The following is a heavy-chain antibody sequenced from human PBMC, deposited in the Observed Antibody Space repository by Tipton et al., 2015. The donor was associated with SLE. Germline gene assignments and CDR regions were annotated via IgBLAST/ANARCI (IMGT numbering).Heavy chain of an antibody. CDR3: ARGFRADNFDY. J-gene: IGHJ4*02. CDR2: IYYSGST. Sequence: TLSLTCAVSGGSISSGGYSWSWIRQPPGKGLEWIGYIYYSGSTNYNSSLKSRVTISVDTSKNQFSLKLSSVTAADTAVYYCARGFRADNFDYWGQGTLVTVSS. V-gene: IGHV4-61*08. D-gene: IGHD3-10*01. CDR1: GGSISSGGYS.